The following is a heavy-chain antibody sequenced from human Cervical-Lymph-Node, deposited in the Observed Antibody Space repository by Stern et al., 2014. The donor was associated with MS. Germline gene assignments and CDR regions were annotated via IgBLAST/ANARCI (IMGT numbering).Heavy chain of an antibody. V-gene: IGHV1-3*04. CDR3: GRGQQSFDP. Sequence: QVQLVQSGAEVKKPGASVKVSRKASGYTFTAYAIHWVGQAPGQILEWMGRINTANGDTYYSEKFQGRVTFTRDTSANTAYMELFSLTSEDTTVYYCGRGQQSFDPWGQGTLVTVSA. CDR2: INTANGDT. D-gene: IGHD6-13*01. CDR1: GYTFTAYA. J-gene: IGHJ5*02.